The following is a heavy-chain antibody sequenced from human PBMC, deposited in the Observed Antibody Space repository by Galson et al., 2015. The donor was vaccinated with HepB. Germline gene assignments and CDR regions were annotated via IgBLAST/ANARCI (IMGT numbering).Heavy chain of an antibody. CDR1: GYTFGHYW. Sequence: QSGAEVKKPGESLKISCRGSGYTFGHYWIGWVRQMPGKGLEWMGIIYPDDSTVRYSPSFQGQVTISADKSTATAYLEWSSLKASDTAMYFCARFSAAGFSPNWFDPWGQGTLVTVSS. V-gene: IGHV5-51*01. CDR3: ARFSAAGFSPNWFDP. J-gene: IGHJ5*02. CDR2: IYPDDSTV. D-gene: IGHD1-14*01.